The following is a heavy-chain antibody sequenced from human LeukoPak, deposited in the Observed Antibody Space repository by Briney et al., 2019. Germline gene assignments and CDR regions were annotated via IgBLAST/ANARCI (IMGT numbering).Heavy chain of an antibody. CDR3: ARTMVRGVSPYGMDV. CDR1: GGSISSYY. J-gene: IGHJ6*02. Sequence: SETLSLTCTVSGGSISSYYWSWIRQRPGKGLEWMGYIYYSGSTNYNPSLKSRVTISVDTSRNQSSLKLSSVTAADTAVYYCARTMVRGVSPYGMDVWGQGTTVTVSS. D-gene: IGHD3-10*01. CDR2: IYYSGST. V-gene: IGHV4-59*08.